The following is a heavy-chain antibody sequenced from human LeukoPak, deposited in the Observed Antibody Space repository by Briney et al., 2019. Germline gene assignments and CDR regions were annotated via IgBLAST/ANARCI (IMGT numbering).Heavy chain of an antibody. V-gene: IGHV4-59*01. J-gene: IGHJ5*02. Sequence: SETLSLTCTVSGGSISSYYWNWIRQPPGKGLEWIGYIYYSGSTNYNPSLKSRATISEDTSKNQFSLKLSSVTAADTAVYYCARDLSSWFDPWGQGTLVTVSS. D-gene: IGHD3-10*01. CDR3: ARDLSSWFDP. CDR2: IYYSGST. CDR1: GGSISSYY.